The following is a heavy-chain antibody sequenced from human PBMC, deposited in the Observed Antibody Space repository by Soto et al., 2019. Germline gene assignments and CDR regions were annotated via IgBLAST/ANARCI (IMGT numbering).Heavy chain of an antibody. J-gene: IGHJ4*02. V-gene: IGHV1-18*01. D-gene: IGHD4-4*01. CDR1: GYTFTSDG. CDR3: ATRSLDSNYAEHYFDY. CDR2: ISAYNGNT. Sequence: VASVKVSCKASGYTFTSDGISWVRQAPGQGLEWMGWISAYNGNTNYAQKLQGRVTMTTDTSTSTAYMELRSLRSDDTAVYYCATRSLDSNYAEHYFDYWGQGTLVTVSS.